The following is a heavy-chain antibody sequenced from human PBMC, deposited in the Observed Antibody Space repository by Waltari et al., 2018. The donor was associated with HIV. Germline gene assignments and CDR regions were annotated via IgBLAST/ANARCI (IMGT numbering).Heavy chain of an antibody. CDR1: GYTFTSYG. Sequence: SGYTFTSYGISWVRQAPGQGLEWMGWISAYNGNTNYAQKLQGRVTMTTDTSTSTAYMELRSLRSDDTAVYYCASSRRGIYYYYGMDVWGQGTTVTVSS. CDR3: ASSRRGIYYYYGMDV. J-gene: IGHJ6*02. D-gene: IGHD3-16*01. V-gene: IGHV1-18*01. CDR2: ISAYNGNT.